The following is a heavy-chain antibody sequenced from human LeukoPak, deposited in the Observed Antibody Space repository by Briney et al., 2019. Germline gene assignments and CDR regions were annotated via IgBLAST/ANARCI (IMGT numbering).Heavy chain of an antibody. CDR3: ARDHDSTWYPYHDY. D-gene: IGHD6-13*01. Sequence: GGSLRLSCAASGFTFSTYWMSWVRQAPGKGLEWLANIKQDGSQKYYVDSVKDRFTISRGNAKNSLYLQLDSLRADDTAVYYCARDHDSTWYPYHDYWGQGTPVTVSS. J-gene: IGHJ4*02. V-gene: IGHV3-7*03. CDR1: GFTFSTYW. CDR2: IKQDGSQK.